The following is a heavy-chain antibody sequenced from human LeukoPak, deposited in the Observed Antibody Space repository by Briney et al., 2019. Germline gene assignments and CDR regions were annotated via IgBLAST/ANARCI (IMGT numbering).Heavy chain of an antibody. V-gene: IGHV3-11*04. CDR1: GFTFSGSY. J-gene: IGHJ4*02. D-gene: IGHD3-22*01. CDR2: ISHSGSSI. CDR3: ARSTPYDSSGYQLDY. Sequence: GGSLRLSCAASGFTFSGSYMSWIRQAPGKGLELVSYISHSGSSIVYADSVKGRFIISRDNAKNSLYLQMNSLRAEDTAVYYCARSTPYDSSGYQLDYWGQGTLVTVSS.